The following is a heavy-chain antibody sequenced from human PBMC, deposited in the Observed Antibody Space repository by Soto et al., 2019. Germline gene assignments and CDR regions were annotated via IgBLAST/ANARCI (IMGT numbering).Heavy chain of an antibody. Sequence: QVQLVQSGAEVKKPGASVKVSCKASGYTFTSYDINWVRQATGQGLEWMGWMNPNSGNTGYAQKSQDRVTMTRNTSISTADMELSSLRSEATAVYYWARGIHTGVFGVVAYGMDVWDQGTTVTVSS. J-gene: IGHJ6*02. CDR2: MNPNSGNT. V-gene: IGHV1-8*01. CDR3: ARGIHTGVFGVVAYGMDV. CDR1: GYTFTSYD. D-gene: IGHD3-3*01.